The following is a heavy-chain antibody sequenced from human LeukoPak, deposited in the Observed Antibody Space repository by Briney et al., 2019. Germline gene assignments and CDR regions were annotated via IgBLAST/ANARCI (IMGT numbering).Heavy chain of an antibody. D-gene: IGHD6-6*01. CDR3: AKDPARGQLGIFGY. Sequence: GGSLRLSCAASGFTFSSYGMHWVRQAPGKGLEWVAVISYDGSNKYYADSVRGRFTISRDNSRNTLYMQMNSLRVEDTAVYYCAKDPARGQLGIFGYWGQGVLVTVSS. J-gene: IGHJ4*02. V-gene: IGHV3-30*18. CDR1: GFTFSSYG. CDR2: ISYDGSNK.